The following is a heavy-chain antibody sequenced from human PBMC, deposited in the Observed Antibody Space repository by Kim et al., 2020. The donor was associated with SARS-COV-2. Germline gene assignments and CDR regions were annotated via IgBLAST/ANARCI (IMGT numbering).Heavy chain of an antibody. J-gene: IGHJ4*02. CDR2: IYTSGST. CDR1: GGSISSGSYY. Sequence: SETLSLTCTVSGGSISSGSYYWSWIRQPAGKGLEWIGRIYTSGSTNYNPSLKSRVTISVDTSKNQFSLKLSSVTAADTAVYYCARVSDYYGSGRGLDYWGQGTLVTVSS. CDR3: ARVSDYYGSGRGLDY. D-gene: IGHD3-10*01. V-gene: IGHV4-61*02.